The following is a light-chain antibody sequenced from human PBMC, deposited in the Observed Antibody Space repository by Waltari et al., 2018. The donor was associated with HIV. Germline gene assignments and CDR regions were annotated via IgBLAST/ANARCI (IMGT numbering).Light chain of an antibody. CDR2: SNN. J-gene: IGLJ2*01. CDR1: TPHIGTTP. CDR3: ASWEDSLHGPV. Sequence: QSVLPQPPSASGTPAPRVTITCSPSTPHIGTTPLQGYQQFPRAAPKLLIYSNNQRPSGVPDRISGSKSGTSASLAIGGLQSDDEADYYCASWEDSLHGPVFGGGTKLTVL. V-gene: IGLV1-44*01.